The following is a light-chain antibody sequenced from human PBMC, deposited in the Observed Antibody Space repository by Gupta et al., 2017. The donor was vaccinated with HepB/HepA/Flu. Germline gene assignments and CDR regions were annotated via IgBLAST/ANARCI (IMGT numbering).Light chain of an antibody. CDR2: EDN. J-gene: IGLJ2*01. Sequence: NFMLSQPHSVSGSLGKTVTISCTGSSGSVASNYVQWYQQRPGSAPTTVIYEDNRRPSGVPDRFSGSIDSSSNSASLTISGLKTEDEADYYCQSFDRTSVVFGGGTKLTVL. CDR1: SGSVASNY. CDR3: QSFDRTSVV. V-gene: IGLV6-57*02.